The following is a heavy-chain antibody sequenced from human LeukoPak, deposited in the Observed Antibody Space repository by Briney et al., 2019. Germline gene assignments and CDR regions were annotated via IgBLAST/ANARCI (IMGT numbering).Heavy chain of an antibody. CDR3: ARGPAAGNLLGY. CDR1: GFTFSSYW. CDR2: IKQDGSEK. V-gene: IGHV3-7*01. Sequence: PGGSLRLSCAASGFTFSSYWMSWVRQAPGKWLEWVANIKQDGSEKYYVDSVKGRFTISRDKAKNSLFLQMNSLRAEDTAVYYCARGPAAGNLLGYWGQGALVTVSS. D-gene: IGHD6-19*01. J-gene: IGHJ4*02.